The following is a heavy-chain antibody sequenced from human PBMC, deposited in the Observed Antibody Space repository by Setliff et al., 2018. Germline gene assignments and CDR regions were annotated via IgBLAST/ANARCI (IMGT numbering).Heavy chain of an antibody. V-gene: IGHV1-46*03. CDR1: GYTLSKYY. J-gene: IGHJ3*02. Sequence: ASVKVSCKASGYTLSKYYMHWVRQAPGQGLEWMGIINPSGGLTKYAQKFQGRVTMTSDTSTNTVYLEGSSLRSEDTAVYFCARDRFYNSWSGTSITAPHDAFDIWGQGTMVTVSS. CDR3: ARDRFYNSWSGTSITAPHDAFDI. CDR2: INPSGGLT. D-gene: IGHD3-3*01.